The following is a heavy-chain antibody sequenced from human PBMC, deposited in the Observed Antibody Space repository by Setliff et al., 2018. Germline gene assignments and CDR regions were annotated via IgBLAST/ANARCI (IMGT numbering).Heavy chain of an antibody. Sequence: LSLSCAASGFTFSSYGMYWVRQAPGKGLEWVAVIWYDGSKKYYADSVKGRLTISRDNSNNTLYLQMNSLRVEDTAVYYCARGGPRQGGAFDIWGQGTMVT. V-gene: IGHV3-33*01. CDR3: ARGGPRQGGAFDI. CDR2: IWYDGSKK. CDR1: GFTFSSYG. J-gene: IGHJ3*02.